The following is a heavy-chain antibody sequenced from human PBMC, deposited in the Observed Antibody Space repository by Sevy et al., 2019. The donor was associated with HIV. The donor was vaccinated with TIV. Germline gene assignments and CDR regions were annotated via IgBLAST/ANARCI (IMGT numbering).Heavy chain of an antibody. V-gene: IGHV4-59*01. CDR2: YSGST. J-gene: IGHJ4*02. D-gene: IGHD5-18*01. CDR3: ARVRYTYGFPIFFDY. Sequence: QSQTLSLTCSVSGGSISSYYWSWIRQPPGKGLEWIDYSGSTNYNSSPKSRVTISVDRSKNQFSLKLRSVTAADSATYYCARVRYTYGFPIFFDYWGQGILVTVSS. CDR1: GGSISSYY.